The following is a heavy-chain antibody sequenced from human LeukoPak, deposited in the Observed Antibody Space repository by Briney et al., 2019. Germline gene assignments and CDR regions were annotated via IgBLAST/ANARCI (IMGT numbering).Heavy chain of an antibody. D-gene: IGHD6-19*01. CDR1: GFTFSSYS. J-gene: IGHJ4*02. V-gene: IGHV3-21*01. CDR2: ISSSSSYI. Sequence: GGSLRLSCAASGFTFSSYSMNWVRQAPGKGLEWVSSISSSSSYIYYADSVKGRFTISRDNAKNSLYLQMNSLRAEDTAVYYCARFSVAGNRRNFDYWDQGTLVTVSS. CDR3: ARFSVAGNRRNFDY.